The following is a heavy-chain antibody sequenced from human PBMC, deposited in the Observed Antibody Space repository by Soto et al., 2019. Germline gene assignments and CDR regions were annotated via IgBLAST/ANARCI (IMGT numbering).Heavy chain of an antibody. CDR2: IIPILGIA. Sequence: QVQLVQSGAEVKKPGSSVKVSCKASGGTFSSYTISWVRQAPGQGLEWMGRIIPILGIANYAQKFQGRVTITADKSTSTAYMELSSLRSEDTAVYYCAIIVKQQLVDPEDYWGQGTLVTVSS. D-gene: IGHD6-13*01. CDR1: GGTFSSYT. V-gene: IGHV1-69*02. CDR3: AIIVKQQLVDPEDY. J-gene: IGHJ4*02.